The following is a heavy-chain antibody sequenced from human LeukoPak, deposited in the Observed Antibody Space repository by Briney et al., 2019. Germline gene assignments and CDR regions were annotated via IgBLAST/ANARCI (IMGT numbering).Heavy chain of an antibody. CDR1: GGSISSSNW. J-gene: IGHJ6*03. Sequence: PSGTLSLTCAVSGGSISSSNWWSWVRQPPGKGLEWIGSIYYSGSTYYNPSLKSRVTISVDTSKNQFSLKLSSVTAADTAVYYCTRGSIAYYYMDVWGKGTTVTMSS. V-gene: IGHV4-4*02. CDR3: TRGSIAYYYMDV. D-gene: IGHD3-22*01. CDR2: IYYSGST.